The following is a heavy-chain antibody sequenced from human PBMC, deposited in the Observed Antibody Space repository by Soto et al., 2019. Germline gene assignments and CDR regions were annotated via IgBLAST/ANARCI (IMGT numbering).Heavy chain of an antibody. V-gene: IGHV3-30-3*01. D-gene: IGHD4-17*01. CDR1: GFTFSSHA. Sequence: ESGGGVVQPGRSLRLSCEASGFTFSSHAMHWVRQAPGKGLEWVAIISYDGTTIYYGDSVKGRFTVSRDNSRNTLFLQMGSLRADDTAVYFCARHVASTVTTSDWFDPWGQGTLVTVSS. CDR2: ISYDGTTI. J-gene: IGHJ5*02. CDR3: ARHVASTVTTSDWFDP.